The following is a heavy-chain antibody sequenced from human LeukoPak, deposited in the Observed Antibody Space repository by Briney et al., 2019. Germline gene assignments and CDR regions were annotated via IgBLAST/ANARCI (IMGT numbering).Heavy chain of an antibody. D-gene: IGHD3-3*01. CDR2: ISYDGSNK. V-gene: IGHV3-30*04. CDR1: GFTFSSYA. CDR3: ARDGKSRPKYYDFWSGYYYNWFDP. J-gene: IGHJ5*02. Sequence: GGSLRLSCAASGFTFSSYAMHWVRQAPGKGLEWVAVISYDGSNKYYADSVKGRFTISRDNSKNTLYLQMNSLRAEDTAVYYCARDGKSRPKYYDFWSGYYYNWFDPWGQGTLVTVSS.